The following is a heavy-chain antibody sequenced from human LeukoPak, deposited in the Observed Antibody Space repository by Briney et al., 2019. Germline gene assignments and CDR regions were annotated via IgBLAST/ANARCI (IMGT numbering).Heavy chain of an antibody. CDR1: GFTFSSYW. D-gene: IGHD3-10*01. CDR3: ARAVTYFYGSVTYDWFDP. V-gene: IGHV3-74*01. CDR2: IKSDGST. Sequence: GGSLRLSCAASGFTFSSYWMHWVRQTPGKGLVWVSRIKSDGSTIYADSVKGRFTISRDNARNTLYSQMNSLRVEDTAMYYCARAVTYFYGSVTYDWFDPWGQGTLVTVSS. J-gene: IGHJ5*02.